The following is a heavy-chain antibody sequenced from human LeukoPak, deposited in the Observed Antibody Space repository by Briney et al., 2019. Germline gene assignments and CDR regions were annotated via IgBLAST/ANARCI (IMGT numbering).Heavy chain of an antibody. CDR1: GFTFSSSA. Sequence: PGGSLRLSCAASGFTFSSSAMSWVRQAPGKGLEWVSAISNNGGYTYYADSVQGRFTISRDNSKNTLYLQMDSLRGEDTAVYYCAKDFRIGYSAHFDYWGQGALVTVSS. CDR2: ISNNGGYT. V-gene: IGHV3-23*01. CDR3: AKDFRIGYSAHFDY. J-gene: IGHJ4*02. D-gene: IGHD2-21*01.